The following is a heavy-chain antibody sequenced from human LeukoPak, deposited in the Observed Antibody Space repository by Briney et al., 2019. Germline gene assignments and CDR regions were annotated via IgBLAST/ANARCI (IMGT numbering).Heavy chain of an antibody. CDR3: ARVDSGSYYYYYFYMDV. V-gene: IGHV1-18*01. J-gene: IGHJ6*03. CDR1: GYTFSSYG. CDR2: ISAYNGNT. Sequence: ASVKVSCKASGYTFSSYGISWVRQAPGQGLEWMGWISAYNGNTNYAQKLQGRVTMTTDTSTGTAYMELRSLRSDDTAVYYCARVDSGSYYYYYFYMDVWGKGTTVTVSS. D-gene: IGHD1-26*01.